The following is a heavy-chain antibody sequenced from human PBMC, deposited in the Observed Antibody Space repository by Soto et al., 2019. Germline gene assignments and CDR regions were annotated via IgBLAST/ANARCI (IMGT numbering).Heavy chain of an antibody. CDR1: GFTFRSRA. J-gene: IGHJ5*02. V-gene: IGHV3-23*01. CDR2: IDGRGVIT. D-gene: IGHD5-12*01. CDR3: ATAPVDIVAPLTAAWTS. Sequence: GGSLRLSCRASGFTFRSRAMTWVRQAPGKGLGWVSAIDGRGVITYQSDAVKGRFTIARDNSKNTLYLQMDSLRVDDTAVYFCATAPVDIVAPLTAAWTSWGQGTRVSGAS.